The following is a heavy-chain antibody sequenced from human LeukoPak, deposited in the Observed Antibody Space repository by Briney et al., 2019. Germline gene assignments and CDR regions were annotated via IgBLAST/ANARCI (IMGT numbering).Heavy chain of an antibody. CDR2: IKSKTDGGTT. CDR3: TTFDFWSGYLDY. V-gene: IGHV3-15*01. D-gene: IGHD3-3*01. CDR1: GFTFSNAW. J-gene: IGHJ4*02. Sequence: PGGSLRLSCAASGFTFSNAWMSWVRQAPGEGLEWVGRIKSKTDGGTTDYAAPVKGRFTISRDDSKNTLYLQMNSLKTEDTAVYYCTTFDFWSGYLDYWGQGTLVTVSS.